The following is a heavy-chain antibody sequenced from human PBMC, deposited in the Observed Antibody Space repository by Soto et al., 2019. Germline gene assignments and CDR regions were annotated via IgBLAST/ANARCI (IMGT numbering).Heavy chain of an antibody. CDR1: GGSISSYY. CDR2: IYYSGST. V-gene: IGHV4-59*01. Sequence: SETLSLTCTVSGGSISSYYWSWIRQPPGKGLEWIGYIYYSGSTNYNPSLKSRVTISVDTSKNQFSLKLSSVTAADTAVYYCARFDYYDSSGYLDFGPKWAQGNLVTVSS. D-gene: IGHD3-22*01. J-gene: IGHJ4*02. CDR3: ARFDYYDSSGYLDFGPK.